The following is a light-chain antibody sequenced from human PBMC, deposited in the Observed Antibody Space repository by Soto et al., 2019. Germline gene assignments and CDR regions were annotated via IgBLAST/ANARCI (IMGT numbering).Light chain of an antibody. CDR3: QRYNSAPRT. CDR1: PGISNY. CDR2: AAS. V-gene: IGKV1-27*01. J-gene: IGKJ1*01. Sequence: DIQMTQSPSSLSASVGDRVTITCRASPGISNYLAWYQQKPGKVPKLLIYAASTLQSGVPSRFSGSGSGTDFNLTISRLQPEDVATYYCQRYNSAPRTFGQGTKVEIK.